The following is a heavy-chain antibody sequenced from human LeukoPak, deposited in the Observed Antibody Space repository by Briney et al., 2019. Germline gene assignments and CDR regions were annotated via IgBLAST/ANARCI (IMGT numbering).Heavy chain of an antibody. D-gene: IGHD2-2*01. Sequence: ASVKVSCKASGYTFTSYGISWVRQAPGQGLEWMGWISAYNGNTNYAQKLQGRVTMTTDTSTSTAYMELRSLRSDDTAVYYCARKGCSCTSCHAFDIWGQGTMVTVSS. J-gene: IGHJ3*02. CDR2: ISAYNGNT. CDR1: GYTFTSYG. CDR3: ARKGCSCTSCHAFDI. V-gene: IGHV1-18*01.